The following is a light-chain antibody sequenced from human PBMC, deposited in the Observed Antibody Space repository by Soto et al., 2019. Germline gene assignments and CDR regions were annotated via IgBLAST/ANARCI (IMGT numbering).Light chain of an antibody. V-gene: IGLV1-40*01. CDR1: GSNVGASYD. J-gene: IGLJ3*02. CDR2: KNN. Sequence: QSVLTQPPSVSGAPGQTITMSCTGSGSNVGASYDVHWYQVLPGAGPRLLIYKNNNRPSGVPDRFSGSKSSTSASLAITGLRAEDEADYYCQSYDNILSGPLFGGGTKLTVL. CDR3: QSYDNILSGPL.